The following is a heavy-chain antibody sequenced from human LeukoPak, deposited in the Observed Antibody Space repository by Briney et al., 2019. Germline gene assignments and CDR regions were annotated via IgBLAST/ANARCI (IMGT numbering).Heavy chain of an antibody. CDR3: ARNLWFGGYYYYYMDV. CDR2: INPSGGTT. V-gene: IGHV1-46*01. J-gene: IGHJ6*03. D-gene: IGHD3-10*01. Sequence: GASVKVSCKASGYTFTNYYIHWVRQAPGQGLEWMGLINPSGGTTNCAQKFQGRVTMTRDMSTTTVYMHLSSLRSEDTAVYYCARNLWFGGYYYYYMDVWGKGTTVTVSS. CDR1: GYTFTNYY.